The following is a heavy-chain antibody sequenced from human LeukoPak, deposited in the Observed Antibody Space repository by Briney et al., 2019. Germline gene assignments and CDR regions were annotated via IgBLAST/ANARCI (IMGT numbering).Heavy chain of an antibody. D-gene: IGHD3-3*01. CDR3: ARGGANWNGYYDQDY. J-gene: IGHJ4*02. CDR2: INPNSGGT. V-gene: IGHV1-2*02. Sequence: ASVKVSCKASGYTFTGYYMHWVRQAPGQGLEWMGWINPNSGGTNYAQKFQGRVTMTRDTSISTAYMELSRLRSDDTAVYYCARGGANWNGYYDQDYWGQGTLVTVSS. CDR1: GYTFTGYY.